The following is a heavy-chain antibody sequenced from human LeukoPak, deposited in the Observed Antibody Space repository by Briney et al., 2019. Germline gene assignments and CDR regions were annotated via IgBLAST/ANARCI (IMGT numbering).Heavy chain of an antibody. CDR1: GFTFSSYW. V-gene: IGHV3-7*01. J-gene: IGHJ5*02. Sequence: GGSLRLSCAASGFTFSSYWMSWVRQAPGKGLEWVANIKQDGSEKYYVDSVKGRFTISRDNAKNSLYLQMNSLRAEDTAVYYCARGPAYSGYDLIDWFDPWGQGTLVTASS. D-gene: IGHD5-12*01. CDR3: ARGPAYSGYDLIDWFDP. CDR2: IKQDGSEK.